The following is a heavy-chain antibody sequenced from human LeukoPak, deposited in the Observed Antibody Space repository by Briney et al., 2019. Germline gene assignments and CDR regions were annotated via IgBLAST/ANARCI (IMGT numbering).Heavy chain of an antibody. J-gene: IGHJ5*02. D-gene: IGHD1-1*01. CDR3: AKDGLRYNWNVGDWFDP. Sequence: GGSLRLSCAASGFTFSSYGMHWVRQAPGKGLEWVAVIWYDGSNKYYADSVKGRFTISRDNSKNTLYLQMNSLRAEDTAVYYCAKDGLRYNWNVGDWFDPWGQGTLVTVSS. V-gene: IGHV3-33*06. CDR2: IWYDGSNK. CDR1: GFTFSSYG.